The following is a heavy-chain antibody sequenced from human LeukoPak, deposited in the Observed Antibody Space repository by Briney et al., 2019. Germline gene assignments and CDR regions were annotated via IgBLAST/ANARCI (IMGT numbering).Heavy chain of an antibody. Sequence: GGSLRLSCAASGLTLSDSYMTWIRQSPGQGLEWVSYISIGNSHIKYADSVKGRFTISRDDARNSLYLQMNSLRAEDTAVYYCARVVGDAGYYFDPWGQGTLVTVSS. V-gene: IGHV3-11*06. J-gene: IGHJ4*02. CDR1: GLTLSDSY. CDR3: ARVVGDAGYYFDP. CDR2: ISIGNSHI. D-gene: IGHD2-21*01.